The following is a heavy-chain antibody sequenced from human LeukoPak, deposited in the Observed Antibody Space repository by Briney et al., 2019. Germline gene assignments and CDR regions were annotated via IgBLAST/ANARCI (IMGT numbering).Heavy chain of an antibody. CDR1: GGSISSTNW. CDR3: ARGGDILSGYYEGGLDY. CDR2: IYHSGST. Sequence: SGTLSLTCAVSGGSISSTNWWSWVRQPPGKGLEWIGEIYHSGSTNYNPSLKGRVTISVDKSKNQFSLKLSSVTAADTAVYYCARGGDILSGYYEGGLDYWGLGTLVTVSS. D-gene: IGHD3-9*01. J-gene: IGHJ4*02. V-gene: IGHV4-4*02.